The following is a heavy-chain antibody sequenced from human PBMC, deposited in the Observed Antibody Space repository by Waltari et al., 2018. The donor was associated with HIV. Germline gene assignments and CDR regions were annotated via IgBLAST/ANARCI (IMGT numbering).Heavy chain of an antibody. J-gene: IGHJ6*02. D-gene: IGHD3-16*01. CDR1: GFTVSWCG. V-gene: IGHV3-21*01. Sequence: VELVESGGGLVRPGGSLRLSCGAPGFTVSWCGWNWVRQAPGKGLEWVSSISSSSSYIYYADSVKGRFTISRDNAKNSLYLQMNSLRAEDTAVYYCARDFWGGYYYGMDVWGQGTTVTVSS. CDR3: ARDFWGGYYYGMDV. CDR2: ISSSSSYI.